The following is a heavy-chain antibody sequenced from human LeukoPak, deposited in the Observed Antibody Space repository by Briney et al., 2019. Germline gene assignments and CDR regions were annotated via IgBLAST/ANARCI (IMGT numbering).Heavy chain of an antibody. J-gene: IGHJ6*02. Sequence: GGSLRLSCAASGFTFSSYAMSWVRQAPGKGLEWVSAISGSGGSTYYADSVKGRFTISRDNSKNTLYLQMNSLRAEDTAVYYCAKDDASPLICSGGSCYYYYYGMDVWGQGTTVTVSS. CDR1: GFTFSSYA. CDR3: AKDDASPLICSGGSCYYYYYGMDV. D-gene: IGHD2-15*01. V-gene: IGHV3-23*01. CDR2: ISGSGGST.